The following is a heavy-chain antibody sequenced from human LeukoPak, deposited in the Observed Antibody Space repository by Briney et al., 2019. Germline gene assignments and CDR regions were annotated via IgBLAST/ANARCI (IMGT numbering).Heavy chain of an antibody. CDR2: IYPGDSDT. V-gene: IGHV5-51*01. Sequence: GESLKVSCKGSGYSFTSYWIGWVRQMPGKGLEWMGIIYPGDSDTRYSPSFQGQVTISADKSINSAYLQWSSLKASDTAMYYCARRGYCTTTTCYPGPLWYWGQGTMVTVSS. D-gene: IGHD2/OR15-2a*01. J-gene: IGHJ4*02. CDR1: GYSFTSYW. CDR3: ARRGYCTTTTCYPGPLWY.